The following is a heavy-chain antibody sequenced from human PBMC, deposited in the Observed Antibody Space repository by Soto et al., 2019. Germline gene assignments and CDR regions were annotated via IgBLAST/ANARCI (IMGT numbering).Heavy chain of an antibody. J-gene: IGHJ6*02. Sequence: QVQLVQSVAEVKKPGSSVKVSCKASGGTFSSYAFSWVRQAPGQGLEGMGGIIPCYGTATYARKFQGRVTITADKSTNTAYMDLSSLISEDTAVYYCASATVVSPVPYGMDVWGQWTTVTVSS. CDR3: ASATVVSPVPYGMDV. CDR1: GGTFSSYA. D-gene: IGHD4-17*01. CDR2: IIPCYGTA. V-gene: IGHV1-69*06.